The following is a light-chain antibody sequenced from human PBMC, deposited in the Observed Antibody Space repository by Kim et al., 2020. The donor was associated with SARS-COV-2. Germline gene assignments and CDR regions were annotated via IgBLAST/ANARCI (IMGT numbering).Light chain of an antibody. CDR1: SGHSSYA. J-gene: IGLJ2*01. Sequence: QLVLTQSPSASASLGASVKLTCTLSSGHSSYAIAWHQQQPEKGPRYLMKLNSDGSHSKGDGIPDRFSGSSSGAERYLTISSLQYEDEADYYCQNWGTGVLVFGGGTKLTVL. CDR2: LNSDGSH. V-gene: IGLV4-69*01. CDR3: QNWGTGVLV.